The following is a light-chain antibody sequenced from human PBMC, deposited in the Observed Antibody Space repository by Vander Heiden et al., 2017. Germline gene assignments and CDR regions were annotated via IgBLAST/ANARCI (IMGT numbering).Light chain of an antibody. CDR2: AAS. V-gene: IGKV1-39*01. CDR3: QQTHNMPVT. CDR1: QSVNTY. Sequence: DPVTITCRASQSVNTYLNWYQQKPGKAPKLLIYAASTLQSGVPSRFTGSGSGTDFTVTISRLQPEDFATYYCQQTHNMPVTFGQGTRLEIE. J-gene: IGKJ5*01.